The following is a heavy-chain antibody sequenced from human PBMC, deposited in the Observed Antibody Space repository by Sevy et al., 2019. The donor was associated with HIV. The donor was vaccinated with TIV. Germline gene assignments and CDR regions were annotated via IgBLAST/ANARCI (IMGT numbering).Heavy chain of an antibody. CDR1: GFTFTSYA. J-gene: IGHJ3*02. D-gene: IGHD3-22*01. Sequence: GGSLRLSCTTSGFTFTSYAMNWVRQAPGKGLEWVSTIFRNFRGVDVTYDADSVKGRFTISRDSPRNTLYLQMNSLRAEDTAVYYCAGARYDSSGSFDALDIWGQGTMVTVSS. CDR2: IFRNFRGVDVT. V-gene: IGHV3-23*01. CDR3: AGARYDSSGSFDALDI.